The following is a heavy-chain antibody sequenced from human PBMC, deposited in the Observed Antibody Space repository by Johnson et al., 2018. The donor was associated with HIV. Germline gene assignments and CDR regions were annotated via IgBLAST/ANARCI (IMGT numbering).Heavy chain of an antibody. D-gene: IGHD2-2*02. Sequence: VQLVESGGGLVQPGGSLRLSCAASGFTFSTYDMHWVRQGTGKGLEWGSVIGTAGDTYYAGSVKGRFTISRENAKNSLYLQMNSLRAGDTAVYYCARERRNTRGAFDMWGQGTVVTVSS. V-gene: IGHV3-13*01. J-gene: IGHJ3*02. CDR3: ARERRNTRGAFDM. CDR2: IGTAGDT. CDR1: GFTFSTYD.